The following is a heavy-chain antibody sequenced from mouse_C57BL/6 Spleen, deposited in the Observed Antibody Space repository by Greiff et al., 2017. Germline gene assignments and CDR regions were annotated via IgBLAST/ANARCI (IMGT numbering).Heavy chain of an antibody. J-gene: IGHJ3*01. CDR3: AREGNYYGSPWCAH. CDR2: IHPNSGST. CDR1: GYTFTSYW. Sequence: QVQLQQPGAELVKPGASVKLSCKASGYTFTSYWMHWVKQRPGQGLEWIGMIHPNSGSTNYNEKFKSKATLTVDKSSSTAYMQLSSLTSEDSAVYYCAREGNYYGSPWCAHWGHGTLVTVSA. D-gene: IGHD1-1*01. V-gene: IGHV1-64*01.